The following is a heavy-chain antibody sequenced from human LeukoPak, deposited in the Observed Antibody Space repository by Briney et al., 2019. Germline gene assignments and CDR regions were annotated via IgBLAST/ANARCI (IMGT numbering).Heavy chain of an antibody. J-gene: IGHJ4*02. Sequence: GGSLRLSCVASGFAVGSNYMSWVCQAPGKGLEWVSLIYSGGAIRYAHSVKGRFTISRDSSKNTLFLQMNDLTVEDTARYYCARRPGNWGQGILVTVSS. CDR1: GFAVGSNY. CDR3: ARRPGN. D-gene: IGHD1-14*01. CDR2: IYSGGAI. V-gene: IGHV3-53*01.